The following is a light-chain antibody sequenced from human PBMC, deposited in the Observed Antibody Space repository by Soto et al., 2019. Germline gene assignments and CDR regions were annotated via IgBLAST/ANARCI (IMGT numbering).Light chain of an antibody. CDR2: DVS. CDR3: CSYAGSYTFV. V-gene: IGLV2-11*01. Sequence: QSALTQPRSVSGSXGQSVXXSCTGTSSDVGAYSYVSWYQQHPGKAPKLIIYDVSKRPSGVPDRFSGSKSGNTASLTISGLQAEDEADYYCCSYAGSYTFVFGTGTKVTVL. J-gene: IGLJ1*01. CDR1: SSDVGAYSY.